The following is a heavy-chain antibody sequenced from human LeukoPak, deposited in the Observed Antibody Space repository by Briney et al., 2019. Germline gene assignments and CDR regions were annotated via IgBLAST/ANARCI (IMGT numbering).Heavy chain of an antibody. Sequence: SETLSLTCAVYGGSFSGYYWSWIRQPPGKGLEWIGEINHSGSTNYNPSLKSRVTISVDTSKNQFSLRLSSVTAADTAVYYCARNYGSGSKADAFDIWGQGTMVTVSS. CDR3: ARNYGSGSKADAFDI. D-gene: IGHD3-10*01. CDR2: INHSGST. CDR1: GGSFSGYY. V-gene: IGHV4-34*01. J-gene: IGHJ3*02.